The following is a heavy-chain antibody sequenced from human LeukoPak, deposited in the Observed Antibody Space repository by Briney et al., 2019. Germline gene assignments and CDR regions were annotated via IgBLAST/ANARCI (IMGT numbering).Heavy chain of an antibody. V-gene: IGHV4-38-2*02. Sequence: PSETLSLTCTVSGYSISSAYYWGWIRQPPGKGLEWIGRIYHSGSTYYNPSLKSRVTISVDTSKNQFSLKLSSVTAADTAVYYCARDRYYYDSSGYYYFDYWGQGTLVTVSS. J-gene: IGHJ4*02. CDR2: IYHSGST. D-gene: IGHD3-22*01. CDR3: ARDRYYYDSSGYYYFDY. CDR1: GYSISSAYY.